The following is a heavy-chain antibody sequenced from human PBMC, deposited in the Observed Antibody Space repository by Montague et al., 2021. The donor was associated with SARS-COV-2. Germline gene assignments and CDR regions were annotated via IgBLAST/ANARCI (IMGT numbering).Heavy chain of an antibody. V-gene: IGHV4-61*01. J-gene: IGHJ4*02. CDR1: GGSVISDTYF. CDR3: ARAANILSGFYNHPFEY. CDR2: IYDSDTT. Sequence: SETLSLTCTVSGGSVISDTYFWSWIRQPPGKGLEWIAYIYDSDTTNNNPSFWSRVSMSSDRSKNRFSLKLTSVTPADTAVYYCARAANILSGFYNHPFEYWGQGTLVTVSS. D-gene: IGHD3-9*01.